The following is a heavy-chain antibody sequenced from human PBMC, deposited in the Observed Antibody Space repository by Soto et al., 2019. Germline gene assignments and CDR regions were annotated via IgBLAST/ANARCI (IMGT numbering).Heavy chain of an antibody. CDR3: ARGRYGDY. D-gene: IGHD1-1*01. CDR1: GYAFTTYG. J-gene: IGHJ4*02. V-gene: IGHV1-18*01. CDR2: ISAHNGNT. Sequence: QVHLVQSGAEVKKPGASVKVSCQGSGYAFTTYGITWVRQAPGQGLEWMGWISAHNGNTNYAQKLQGRVTVTRDTSTSTAYMELRRLGYYDTAVYYWARGRYGDYWGQGALVTVSS.